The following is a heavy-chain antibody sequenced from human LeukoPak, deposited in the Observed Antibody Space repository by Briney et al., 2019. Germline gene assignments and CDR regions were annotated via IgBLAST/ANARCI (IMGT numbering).Heavy chain of an antibody. CDR2: INGGGDST. CDR3: AKALDTYGYMRFDF. J-gene: IGHJ4*02. Sequence: GGSLRLSCAASGFTFVSYAMTWVRQAPGKGLEWVSAINGGGDSTYYADSVKGRFTISRDKSKNTMYLQMNSLRAEDTALYYCAKALDTYGYMRFDFWGQGTLVTVSS. CDR1: GFTFVSYA. V-gene: IGHV3-23*01. D-gene: IGHD5-18*01.